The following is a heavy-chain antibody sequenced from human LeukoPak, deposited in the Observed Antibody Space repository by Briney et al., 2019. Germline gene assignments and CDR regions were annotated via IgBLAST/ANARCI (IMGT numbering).Heavy chain of an antibody. CDR1: GFPYSSYW. D-gene: IGHD4-17*01. CDR3: ASSRDYGDYYYRYGMDV. Sequence: GGSLRLSCVASGFPYSSYWMTWVRQAPGKGLEWVAVISYDGSNKYYADSVKGRFTISRDNSKNTLYLQMNSLRAEDTAVYYCASSRDYGDYYYRYGMDVWGQGTTVTVSS. CDR2: ISYDGSNK. J-gene: IGHJ6*02. V-gene: IGHV3-30*03.